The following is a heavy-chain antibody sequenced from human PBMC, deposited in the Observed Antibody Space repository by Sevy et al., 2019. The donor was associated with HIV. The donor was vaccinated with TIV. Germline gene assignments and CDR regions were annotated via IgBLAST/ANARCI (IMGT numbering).Heavy chain of an antibody. J-gene: IGHJ4*02. V-gene: IGHV3-11*01. CDR3: ARERYTYAQFYFDY. CDR2: ISSGGSTI. CDR1: GFTLSDYY. D-gene: IGHD5-18*01. Sequence: GGSLRLSCAASGFTLSDYYMSWIRQAPGKGLEWISYISSGGSTIYYSDSVKGRFTISRDNDKNSLYLEMNSLRAEDTAVYYCARERYTYAQFYFDYWGQGSLVTVSS.